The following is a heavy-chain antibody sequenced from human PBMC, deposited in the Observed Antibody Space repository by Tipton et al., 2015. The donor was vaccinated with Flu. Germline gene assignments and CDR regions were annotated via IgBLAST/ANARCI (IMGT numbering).Heavy chain of an antibody. J-gene: IGHJ6*02. Sequence: LRLSCSVSGDSMTSSRYYWGWIRQPPGKGLEWIGSIFHSGSTYYNPSLKSRVTISVDTSKNQFSLKLISVTAADTAVYYCARGRLSLPLYHYGMDVWGQGTMVTVSS. V-gene: IGHV4-39*07. CDR1: GDSMTSSRYY. CDR2: IFHSGST. CDR3: ARGRLSLPLYHYGMDV. D-gene: IGHD2-21*02.